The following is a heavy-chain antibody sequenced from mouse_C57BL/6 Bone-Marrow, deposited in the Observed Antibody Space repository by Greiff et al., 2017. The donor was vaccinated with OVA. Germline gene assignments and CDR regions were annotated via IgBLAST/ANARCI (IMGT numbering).Heavy chain of an antibody. CDR1: GYTFTSYD. D-gene: IGHD2-1*01. CDR3: ALYYGNYVWYFDV. J-gene: IGHJ1*03. V-gene: IGHV1-85*01. CDR2: IYPRDGST. Sequence: VQLVESGPELVKPGASVKLSCKASGYTFTSYDINWVKQRPGQGLEWIGWIYPRDGSTKYNEKFKGKATLTVDTSSSTAYMELHSLTSEDSAVYFCALYYGNYVWYFDVWGTGTTVTVSS.